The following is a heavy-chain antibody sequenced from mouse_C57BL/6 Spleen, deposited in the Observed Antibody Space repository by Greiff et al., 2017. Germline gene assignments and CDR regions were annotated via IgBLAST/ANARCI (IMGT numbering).Heavy chain of an antibody. CDR1: GYTFTSYW. Sequence: VQGVESGAELVKPGASVKLSCKASGYTFTSYWMHWVKQRPGQGLEWIGMIHPNSGSTNYNEKFKSKATLTVDKSSSTAYMQLSSLTSEDSAVYYCARLGSSYDYWGQGTTLTVSS. J-gene: IGHJ2*01. CDR2: IHPNSGST. CDR3: ARLGSSYDY. V-gene: IGHV1-64*01. D-gene: IGHD1-1*01.